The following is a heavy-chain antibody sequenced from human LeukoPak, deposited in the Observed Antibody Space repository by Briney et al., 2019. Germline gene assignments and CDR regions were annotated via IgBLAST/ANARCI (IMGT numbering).Heavy chain of an antibody. CDR2: IYYSGST. V-gene: IGHV4-59*01. CDR1: GGSISSYY. Sequence: SETLSLTCTVSGGSISSYYWSWIRQPPGKGLEWIGYIYYSGSTNYNPSFKSRVTISVDTSKNQFSLKLSSVTAADTAVYYCARDNDYMDVWGKGTTVTISS. J-gene: IGHJ6*03. CDR3: ARDNDYMDV.